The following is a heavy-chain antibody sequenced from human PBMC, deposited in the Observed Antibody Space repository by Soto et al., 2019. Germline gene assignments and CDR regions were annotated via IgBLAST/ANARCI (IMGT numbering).Heavy chain of an antibody. CDR1: GFTFSNAW. V-gene: IGHV3-15*07. J-gene: IGHJ4*02. D-gene: IGHD3-9*01. CDR2: IKSKTDGGTT. CDR3: TTDLSRYFDWLLYPKFDY. Sequence: PGGSLRLSCAASGFTFSNAWMNWVRQAPGKGLEWVGRIKSKTDGGTTDYAAPVKGRFTISRDDSKNTLYLQMNSLKTEDTAVYYCTTDLSRYFDWLLYPKFDYWGQGTLVTVSS.